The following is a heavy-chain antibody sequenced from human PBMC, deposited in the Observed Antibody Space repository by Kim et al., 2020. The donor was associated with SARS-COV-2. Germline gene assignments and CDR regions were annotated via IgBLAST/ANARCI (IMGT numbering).Heavy chain of an antibody. J-gene: IGHJ4*02. CDR1: GFTFSSYG. CDR3: ARCIAAAGLGFSPSDY. V-gene: IGHV3-33*01. D-gene: IGHD6-13*01. CDR2: TWYDGSNK. Sequence: GGSLRLSCAASGFTFSSYGMHWVRQAPGKGLEWVAVTWYDGSNKYYADSVKGRFTISRDNSKNTLYLQMNSLRAEDTAVYYCARCIAAAGLGFSPSDYWGQGTLVTVSS.